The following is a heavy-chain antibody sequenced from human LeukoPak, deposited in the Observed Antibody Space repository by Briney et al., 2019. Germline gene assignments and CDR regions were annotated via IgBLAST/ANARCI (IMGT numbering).Heavy chain of an antibody. J-gene: IGHJ4*02. Sequence: GGSLRLSCAASGFTFSSYAMHWVRQAPGKGLEYVSAISSNGGSTYYANSVKGRFTISRDNAKNSLYLQMSSLRAEDTAVYYCARDAGGYYDTSGYFYFDYWGQGTLVTVSS. CDR2: ISSNGGST. D-gene: IGHD3-22*01. CDR1: GFTFSSYA. V-gene: IGHV3-64*01. CDR3: ARDAGGYYDTSGYFYFDY.